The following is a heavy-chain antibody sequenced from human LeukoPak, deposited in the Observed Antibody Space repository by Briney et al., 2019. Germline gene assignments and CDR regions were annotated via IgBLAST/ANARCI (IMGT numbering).Heavy chain of an antibody. CDR3: AREQKYYYYMDV. CDR2: ISGSGGST. V-gene: IGHV3-23*01. J-gene: IGHJ6*03. Sequence: PGGSLRLSCAASGFTFSSDAMSWVRQAPGKGLEWVSAISGSGGSTYYADSVKGRFTISRDNSKKTLYLQMNSLRAEDTAVYYCAREQKYYYYMDVWGKGTTVTISS. CDR1: GFTFSSDA.